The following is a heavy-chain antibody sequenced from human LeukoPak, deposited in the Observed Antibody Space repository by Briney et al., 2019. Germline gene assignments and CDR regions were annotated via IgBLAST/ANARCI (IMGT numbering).Heavy chain of an antibody. CDR1: GFTFSSYA. CDR3: AKETSSSFDY. V-gene: IGHV3-23*01. CDR2: ISNSGGST. Sequence: GGSLRLSCAASGFTFSSYAMNWVRQAPGKGLEWVSGISNSGGSTYYADSVKGRFTISRDNSKNTLYLQMNSLRAEDTAVYYCAKETSSSFDYWGQGTLVAVSS. D-gene: IGHD6-6*01. J-gene: IGHJ4*02.